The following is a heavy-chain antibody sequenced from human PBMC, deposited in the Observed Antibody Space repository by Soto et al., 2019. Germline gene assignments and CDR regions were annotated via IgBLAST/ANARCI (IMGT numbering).Heavy chain of an antibody. D-gene: IGHD6-19*01. J-gene: IGHJ6*02. CDR3: ARDNIAVAGRLGKQYYYGMDV. CDR1: GGSISSSNW. V-gene: IGHV4-4*02. CDR2: IYHSGST. Sequence: SETLSLTCAVSGGSISSSNWWSWVRQPPGKGLEWIGEIYHSGSTNYNPSLKSRVTISVDKSKNQFSLKLSSVTAADTAVYYCARDNIAVAGRLGKQYYYGMDVWGQGTTVTVSS.